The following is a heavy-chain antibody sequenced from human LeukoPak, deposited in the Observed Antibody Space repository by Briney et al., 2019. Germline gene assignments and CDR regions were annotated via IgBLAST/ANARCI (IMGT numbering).Heavy chain of an antibody. CDR1: GFTFSSYS. D-gene: IGHD5-24*01. CDR3: AKDIQLST. CDR2: IGASGEST. V-gene: IGHV3-23*01. J-gene: IGHJ3*01. Sequence: HTGGSLRLSCAASGFTFSSYSMNWVRQAPGKGLEWVSLIGASGESTYYADSVKGRFTISRDNSKNTLSLQMNSLRVEDTAMYFCAKDIQLSTWGLGTMVTVSS.